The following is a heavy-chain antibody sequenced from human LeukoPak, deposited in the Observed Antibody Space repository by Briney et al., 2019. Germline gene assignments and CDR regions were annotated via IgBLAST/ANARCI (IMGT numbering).Heavy chain of an antibody. D-gene: IGHD6-19*01. Sequence: GGSLRPSCAASGFTLSSYALSWVRQAPGRGRGWVSGISGSGGSTYYADSVKGHFTISRDNSKNTLYLQMNSLRAEDRAVYYCAKEGLWSSSGLPFDYWGQGTLVTVSS. CDR1: GFTLSSYA. J-gene: IGHJ4*02. CDR3: AKEGLWSSSGLPFDY. CDR2: ISGSGGST. V-gene: IGHV3-23*01.